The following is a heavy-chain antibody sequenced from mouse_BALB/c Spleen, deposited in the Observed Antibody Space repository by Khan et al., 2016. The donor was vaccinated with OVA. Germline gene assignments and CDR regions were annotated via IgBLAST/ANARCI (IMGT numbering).Heavy chain of an antibody. Sequence: EVQLQESGPSLVKPSQTLSLTCSVTGDSITTGYWNWIRKFPGNKLEYMGYIIYTGYTYYNPSLKSRISITRHTSNNQYYLQLNSVTDEDTATYYCAGSSDRYAFVYWGQGTLVTVSA. CDR3: AGSSDRYAFVY. D-gene: IGHD2-14*01. V-gene: IGHV3-8*02. CDR2: IIYTGYT. CDR1: GDSITTGY. J-gene: IGHJ3*01.